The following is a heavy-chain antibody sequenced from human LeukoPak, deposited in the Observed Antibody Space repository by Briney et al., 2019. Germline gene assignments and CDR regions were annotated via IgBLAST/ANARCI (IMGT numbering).Heavy chain of an antibody. J-gene: IGHJ4*02. CDR1: GFTFSSYG. CDR2: IRYDGSNK. D-gene: IGHD4-17*01. CDR3: AKDGDAVTTSYFGY. V-gene: IGHV3-30*02. Sequence: GGSLRLSCAASGFTFSSYGMHWVRQAPGKGLEWVAFIRYDGSNKYYADSVKGRFTISRDNSKNTLYLQMNSLRAEDTAVYYCAKDGDAVTTSYFGYWGQGTLVTVSS.